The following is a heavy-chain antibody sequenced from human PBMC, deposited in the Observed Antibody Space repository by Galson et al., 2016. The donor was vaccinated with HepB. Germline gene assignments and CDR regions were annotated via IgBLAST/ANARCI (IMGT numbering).Heavy chain of an antibody. J-gene: IGHJ4*01. CDR3: ARVPYLWGTFRLNYFDF. V-gene: IGHV6-1*01. CDR1: GDSVSSDSAA. Sequence: CAISGDSVSSDSAAWTWIRQSPSRGLEWLGRTYYRFKWHKDYAVSVKSRITINADTSKNQFSLQLNSVTPEDTAVYYCARVPYLWGTFRLNYFDFWGHGTLVTVSS. CDR2: TYYRFKWHK. D-gene: IGHD3-16*02.